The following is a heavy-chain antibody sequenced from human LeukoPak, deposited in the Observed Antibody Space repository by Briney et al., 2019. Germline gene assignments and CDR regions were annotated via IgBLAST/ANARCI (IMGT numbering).Heavy chain of an antibody. CDR3: ASSITGDY. CDR1: GFTFSNAW. J-gene: IGHJ4*02. D-gene: IGHD5-12*01. Sequence: GGSLRLSCAASGFTFSNAWMSWVRQAPGKGLEWVANIKQDGSEKYYVDSVKGRFTISRDNAKNSLYLQMNSLGAEDTAVYYCASSITGDYWGQGTLVTVSS. CDR2: IKQDGSEK. V-gene: IGHV3-7*01.